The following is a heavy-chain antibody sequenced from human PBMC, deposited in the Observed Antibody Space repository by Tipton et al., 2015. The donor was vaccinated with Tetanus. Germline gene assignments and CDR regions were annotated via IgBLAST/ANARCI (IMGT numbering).Heavy chain of an antibody. D-gene: IGHD5-12*01. J-gene: IGHJ3*02. CDR3: ASVYYRGRDRAFDI. CDR2: VHYSGST. Sequence: TLSLTCTVSGGSISSYYWTWIRQPPGRGLEWIGYVHYSGSTNYSPSLRSRVTLSVDTSKNQFSLKLSSVTAADTAVYYCASVYYRGRDRAFDIWGQGTMVSVSS. V-gene: IGHV4-59*01. CDR1: GGSISSYY.